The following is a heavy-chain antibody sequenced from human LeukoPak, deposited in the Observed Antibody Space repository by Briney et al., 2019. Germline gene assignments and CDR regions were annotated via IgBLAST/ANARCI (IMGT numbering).Heavy chain of an antibody. CDR2: IKPTNGYT. V-gene: IGHV1-2*02. CDR3: ARGGLDVMNTGLWKPLEY. CDR1: GYIFSGNY. Sequence: ASVKVSCKASGYIFSGNYIHWVRQAPGQGLEWLGWIKPTNGYTNYAQNFQGRVTMTTDTSITTAYMDLRRLTSDDTALYYCARGGLDVMNTGLWKPLEYWGQGTLVTVSS. D-gene: IGHD5-18*01. J-gene: IGHJ4*02.